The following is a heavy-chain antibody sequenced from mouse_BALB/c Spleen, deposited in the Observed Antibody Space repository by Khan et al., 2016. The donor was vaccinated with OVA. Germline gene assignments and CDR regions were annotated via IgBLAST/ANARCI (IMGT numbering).Heavy chain of an antibody. V-gene: IGHV1S56*01. D-gene: IGHD1-1*01. CDR3: AISYYGRFWYFDV. J-gene: IGHJ1*01. Sequence: QVQLQQSGLELVNPGASVKMSCKASGDTFISYYIHWVKQRPGQGLEWIGWIYPGDGRTKYNEKFKGKTTLTADKSSSTAYMLLSSLTSEDSAIYCVAISYYGRFWYFDVWGEGTTVTVSS. CDR1: GDTFISYY. CDR2: IYPGDGRT.